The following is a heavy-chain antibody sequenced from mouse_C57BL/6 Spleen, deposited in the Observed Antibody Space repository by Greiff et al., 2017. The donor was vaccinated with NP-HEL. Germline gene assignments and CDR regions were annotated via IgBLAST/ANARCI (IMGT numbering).Heavy chain of an antibody. V-gene: IGHV1-15*01. Sequence: QVQLKQSGAELVRLGASVTLSCKASGYTFTDYEMHWVKQTPVHGLEWIGAIDPETGGTAYNQKFKGKAILTADKSSSTAYMELRSLTSEDSAVYYCTKGYDYDVRFAYWGQGTLVTVSA. CDR3: TKGYDYDVRFAY. CDR1: GYTFTDYE. CDR2: IDPETGGT. D-gene: IGHD2-4*01. J-gene: IGHJ3*01.